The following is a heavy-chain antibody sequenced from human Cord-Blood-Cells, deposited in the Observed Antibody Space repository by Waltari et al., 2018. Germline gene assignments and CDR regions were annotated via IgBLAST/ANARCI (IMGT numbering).Heavy chain of an antibody. Sequence: QVQLQQWGAGLLKPSETLSLTCAVYGGSFSGYYWSWIRQPPGKGLEWIGEINHSGRTNYNPSLKSRVTISVDTSKNQCSLKLSSVTAADTAVYYCARGGIAVAGMTHLDYWGQGTLVTVSS. CDR2: INHSGRT. J-gene: IGHJ4*02. CDR1: GGSFSGYY. V-gene: IGHV4-34*01. CDR3: ARGGIAVAGMTHLDY. D-gene: IGHD6-19*01.